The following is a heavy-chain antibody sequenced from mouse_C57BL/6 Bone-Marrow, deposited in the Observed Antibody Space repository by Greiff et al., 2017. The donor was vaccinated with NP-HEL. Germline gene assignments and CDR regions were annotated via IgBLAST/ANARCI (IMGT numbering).Heavy chain of an antibody. CDR2: IDPANGNT. D-gene: IGHD1-1*01. J-gene: IGHJ3*01. CDR3: ATLQHYYGSSPFAY. V-gene: IGHV14-3*01. Sequence: EVQLQESVAELVRPGASVKLSCTASGFNIKNTYMHWVKQRPEQGLEWIGRIDPANGNTKYAPKFQGKATITADTSSNTAYLQLSSLTSDDTAIYYCATLQHYYGSSPFAYWGQGTLVTVSA. CDR1: GFNIKNTY.